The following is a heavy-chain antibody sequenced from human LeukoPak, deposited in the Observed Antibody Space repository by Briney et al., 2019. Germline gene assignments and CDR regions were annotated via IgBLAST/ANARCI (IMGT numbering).Heavy chain of an antibody. V-gene: IGHV3-7*01. Sequence: GGSLRLSCAASGFTFSSDYMSWVRQTPGKGREWVANIKPDGSEKAYGDSVKGRSSISRDNAKNSLYLQMNSLRADDTAVYYCARDPAFGALDYWGQGVLVTVSS. D-gene: IGHD3-10*01. CDR3: ARDPAFGALDY. CDR2: IKPDGSEK. CDR1: GFTFSSDY. J-gene: IGHJ4*02.